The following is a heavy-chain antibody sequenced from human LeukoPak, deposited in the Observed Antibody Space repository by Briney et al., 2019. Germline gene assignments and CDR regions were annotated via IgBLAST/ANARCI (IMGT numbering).Heavy chain of an antibody. Sequence: ASVKVSCKASGGTFSSYAISWVRQAPGQGLEWMGRIIPILGIANYAQEFQGRVTITADKSTSTAYMELSSLRSEDTAVYYCASLPYGDYGLYYYYGMDVWGQGTTVTVSS. D-gene: IGHD4-17*01. V-gene: IGHV1-69*04. CDR3: ASLPYGDYGLYYYYGMDV. CDR1: GGTFSSYA. CDR2: IIPILGIA. J-gene: IGHJ6*02.